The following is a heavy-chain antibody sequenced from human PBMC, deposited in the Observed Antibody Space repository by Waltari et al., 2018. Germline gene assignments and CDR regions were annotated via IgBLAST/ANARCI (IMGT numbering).Heavy chain of an antibody. Sequence: VQLQESGPGLVKPSETLSLTCTVSGGSISTYYWNWVRQPAGKGLEWIGRMYRNGDTNDNASLRSRVTMLVDTSKNQFSLKVASVTAADTAVYYCAREPQAPYYFDSWGQGVLVAVSS. CDR2: MYRNGDT. CDR1: GGSISTYY. J-gene: IGHJ4*02. V-gene: IGHV4-4*07. CDR3: AREPQAPYYFDS.